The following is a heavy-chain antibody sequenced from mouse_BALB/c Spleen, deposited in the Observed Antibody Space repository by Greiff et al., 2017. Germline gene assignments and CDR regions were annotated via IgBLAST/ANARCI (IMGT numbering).Heavy chain of an antibody. D-gene: IGHD1-2*01. J-gene: IGHJ4*01. Sequence: DVKLVESGGGLVQPGGSLKLSCAASGFTFSSYTMSWVRQTPEKRLEWVAYISNGGGSTYYPDTVKGRFTISRDNAKNTLYLQMSSLKSEDTAMYYCARHPPNSLLRLRGAMDYWGQGTSVTVSS. CDR1: GFTFSSYT. V-gene: IGHV5-12-2*01. CDR2: ISNGGGST. CDR3: ARHPPNSLLRLRGAMDY.